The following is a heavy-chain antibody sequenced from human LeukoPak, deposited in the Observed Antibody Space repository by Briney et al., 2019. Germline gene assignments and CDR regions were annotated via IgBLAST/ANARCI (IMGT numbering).Heavy chain of an antibody. J-gene: IGHJ4*02. CDR1: GFTFRAYA. V-gene: IGHV3-23*01. D-gene: IGHD6-13*01. CDR2: ITGPGEGT. CDR3: ARRIASAGSFDN. Sequence: GGSLRLSCEASGFTFRAYALSRVRQAPGKELEWVSAITGPGEGTWHADSVKGRFTTSRDNSQRTLYLQMNSLRAEDTAVYHCARRIASAGSFDNWGQGTLASVSS.